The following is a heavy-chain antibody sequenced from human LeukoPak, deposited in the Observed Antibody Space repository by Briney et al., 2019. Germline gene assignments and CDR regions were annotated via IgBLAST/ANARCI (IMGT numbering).Heavy chain of an antibody. J-gene: IGHJ4*02. D-gene: IGHD3-22*01. CDR3: ARDPYDSSGPMGD. CDR1: GFTVSSNY. CDR2: IYSGGST. Sequence: PGGSLRLSCAASGFTVSSNYMSWVRQAPGMRLEWVSIIYSGGSTYYADSVKGRFTISRDNSKNTLYLQMNSLRAEDTAVYYCARDPYDSSGPMGDWGQGTLVTVSS. V-gene: IGHV3-53*01.